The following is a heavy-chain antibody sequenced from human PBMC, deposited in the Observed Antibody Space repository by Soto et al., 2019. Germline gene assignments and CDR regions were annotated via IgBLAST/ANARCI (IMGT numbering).Heavy chain of an antibody. V-gene: IGHV3-23*01. CDR3: VKGGWLDF. D-gene: IGHD3-16*01. J-gene: IGHJ5*01. CDR1: GFTFNTLE. Sequence: EVQLLESGGGLVQPGGSLRLSCAASGFTFNTLEISWVRQAPGRGLEWVSFISDDSSRTYYADAVKGRFTISRDNSKYALYLQMNSLTAEDTAVYACVKGGWLDFWGQGTLVTVSS. CDR2: ISDDSSRT.